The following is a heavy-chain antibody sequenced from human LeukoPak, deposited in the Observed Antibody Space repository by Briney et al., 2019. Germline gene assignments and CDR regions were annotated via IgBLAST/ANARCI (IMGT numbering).Heavy chain of an antibody. D-gene: IGHD6-6*01. CDR3: ARGAARRTVNFDY. CDR1: GFTFSSYS. CDR2: ISSSSSYI. Sequence: GGSLRLSCAASGFTFSSYSMNWVRQAPGKGLEWVSSISSSSSYIYYADSVKGRFTISRDNAKKSLYLQMNSLRAEDTAVYYCARGAARRTVNFDYWGQGTLVTVSS. V-gene: IGHV3-21*01. J-gene: IGHJ4*02.